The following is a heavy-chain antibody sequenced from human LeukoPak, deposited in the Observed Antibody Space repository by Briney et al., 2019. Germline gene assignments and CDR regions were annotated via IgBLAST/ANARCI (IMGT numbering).Heavy chain of an antibody. CDR1: GGSFSGYY. V-gene: IGHV4-34*01. J-gene: IGHJ4*02. Sequence: SETLSLTCAVYGGSFSGYYWSWIRQPPGKGLEGIGEINHSGSTNYNPSLKSRVTISVDTSKNQFSLKLRSVTAADTGVYYCARVFGIAWSFDYWGQGTLVTVSS. D-gene: IGHD3-16*01. CDR2: INHSGST. CDR3: ARVFGIAWSFDY.